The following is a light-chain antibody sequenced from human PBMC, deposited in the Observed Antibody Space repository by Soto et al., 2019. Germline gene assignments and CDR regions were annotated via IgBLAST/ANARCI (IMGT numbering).Light chain of an antibody. V-gene: IGLV2-14*01. CDR2: DVT. CDR1: SSDVGAYNY. CDR3: SSYTTIKTVI. Sequence: QSVLAQPASVSGSPGQSITISCTGTSSDVGAYNYVSWYHQHHPGKAPELIIYDVTDRPSGVSTRFSGSKSGNTASLTISGLQAEDEGDYYCSSYTTIKTVIFGGGTKLTVI. J-gene: IGLJ2*01.